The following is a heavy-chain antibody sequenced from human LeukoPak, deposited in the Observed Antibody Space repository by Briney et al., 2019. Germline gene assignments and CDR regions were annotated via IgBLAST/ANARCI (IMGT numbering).Heavy chain of an antibody. Sequence: ASVKVSCKASGGTFSSYTISWVRQAPGQGLEWMGWISAYNGNTNYAQKLQGRVTMTTDTSTSTAYMELRSLRSDDTAVYYCARRGTTVVTQGGAFDIWGQGTMVTVSS. CDR1: GGTFSSYT. J-gene: IGHJ3*02. D-gene: IGHD4-23*01. V-gene: IGHV1-18*01. CDR3: ARRGTTVVTQGGAFDI. CDR2: ISAYNGNT.